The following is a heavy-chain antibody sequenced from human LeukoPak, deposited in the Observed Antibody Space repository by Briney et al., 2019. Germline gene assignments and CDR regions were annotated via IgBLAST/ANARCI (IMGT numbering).Heavy chain of an antibody. CDR1: GYTFTDYY. J-gene: IGHJ4*02. CDR2: INPNSGGT. Sequence: GASVKVSCKASGYTFTDYYMHWVRQAPGQGLEWMGWINPNSGGTNYAQKFQGRVTMTRDTSISTAYMELSRLRSDDTAVYYCARDLSITGTTTEMTFIWGQGTLVTVSS. CDR3: ARDLSITGTTTEMTFI. V-gene: IGHV1-2*02. D-gene: IGHD1-7*01.